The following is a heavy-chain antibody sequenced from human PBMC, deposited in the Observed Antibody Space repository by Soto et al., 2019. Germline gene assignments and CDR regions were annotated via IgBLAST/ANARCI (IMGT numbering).Heavy chain of an antibody. D-gene: IGHD3-10*01. CDR1: GGSISSGDYY. J-gene: IGHJ4*02. V-gene: IGHV4-30-4*01. CDR2: IYYSGST. Sequence: SETLSLTCTVSGGSISSGDYYWSWIRQPPGKGLEWIGYIYYSGSTYYNPSLKSRVTISVDTSKNQFSLKLSSVTAADTAVYYCASSMVRGVITADYWGQGTLVTVSS. CDR3: ASSMVRGVITADY.